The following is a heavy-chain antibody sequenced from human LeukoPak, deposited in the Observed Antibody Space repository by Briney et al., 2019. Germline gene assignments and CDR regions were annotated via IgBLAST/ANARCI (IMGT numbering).Heavy chain of an antibody. Sequence: GGSLRLSCAASGFTFSSYWMHWVRQAPGEGLVWVSRINSDGSSTSYADSVKGRFTISRDNAKNTLYLQMNSLRAEDTAVYYCARGIVATVDYWGQGTLVTVSS. J-gene: IGHJ4*02. CDR2: INSDGSST. CDR1: GFTFSSYW. CDR3: ARGIVATVDY. V-gene: IGHV3-74*01. D-gene: IGHD5-12*01.